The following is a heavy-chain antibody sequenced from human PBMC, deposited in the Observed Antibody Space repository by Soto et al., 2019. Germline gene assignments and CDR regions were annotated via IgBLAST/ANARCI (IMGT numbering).Heavy chain of an antibody. J-gene: IGHJ4*02. CDR1: GFTFSNAW. CDR2: IKSKNDGGTT. Sequence: GGSLRLSCAASGFTFSNAWMNWVRQAPGKGLEWVGRIKSKNDGGTTDYAAPGKGRFTISRDDSKNTLYLQMNSLKTEDTAVYYCTTLGEWLLYSDSTFDYWGQGTLVTVSS. V-gene: IGHV3-15*07. CDR3: TTLGEWLLYSDSTFDY. D-gene: IGHD3-3*01.